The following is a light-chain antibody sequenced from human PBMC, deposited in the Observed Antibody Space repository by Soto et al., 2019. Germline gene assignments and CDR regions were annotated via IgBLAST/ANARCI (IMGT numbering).Light chain of an antibody. Sequence: DFQMTQSPSTLSASVGDRVTITCRTSQSIIRWLAWYQQKPGKAPKLLIYDASSLESGVPSRFSGSGFGTEFTLTISSLQPDDFATYYCQQYNSYLYTFGQGTKLEIK. CDR3: QQYNSYLYT. CDR1: QSIIRW. CDR2: DAS. J-gene: IGKJ2*01. V-gene: IGKV1-5*01.